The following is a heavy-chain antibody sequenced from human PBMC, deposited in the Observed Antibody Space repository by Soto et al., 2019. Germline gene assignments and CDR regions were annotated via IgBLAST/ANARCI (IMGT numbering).Heavy chain of an antibody. V-gene: IGHV4-59*08. D-gene: IGHD6-13*01. CDR2: LYNSGST. CDR3: ARTHYSSSWNWFYS. J-gene: IGHJ5*01. CDR1: GGSISSHY. Sequence: SETLSLTCSVSGGSISSHYWSWIRQPPGKELEWIGYLYNSGSTNYNPSLRSRVTISVDTSKTQFSLKLSSVTAADTAVYYCARTHYSSSWNWFYSWGQGILVTVSS.